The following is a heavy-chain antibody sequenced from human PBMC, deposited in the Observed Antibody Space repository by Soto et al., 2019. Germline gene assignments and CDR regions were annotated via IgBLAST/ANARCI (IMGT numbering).Heavy chain of an antibody. D-gene: IGHD3-16*01. CDR2: INGGDDSK. Sequence: PGGSLRLSCVVSGFTFSSSPMSWVRQAPGKGLEWVPGINGGDDSKHYAESVRGRFTITRDNSKNTLLLQMNSLRAEDTAIYYCALDSHWGIISPIHDHWGQGSLVTGSS. CDR3: ALDSHWGIISPIHDH. CDR1: GFTFSSSP. J-gene: IGHJ4*02. V-gene: IGHV3-23*01.